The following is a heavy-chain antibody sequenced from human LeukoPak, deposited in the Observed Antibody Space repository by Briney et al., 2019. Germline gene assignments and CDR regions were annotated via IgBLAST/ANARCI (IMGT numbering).Heavy chain of an antibody. CDR2: INPNSGGT. V-gene: IGHV1-2*02. Sequence: ASVKVSCKASGYTFTGYYMHWVRQAPGQGLEWMGWINPNSGGTNYAQKFQGRVTMTRDRSISTAYMELSRLTSDDTAVYYCARASFWESPINWFAPWAREPWSPSPQ. CDR1: GYTFTGYY. D-gene: IGHD3-16*01. CDR3: ARASFWESPINWFAP. J-gene: IGHJ5*02.